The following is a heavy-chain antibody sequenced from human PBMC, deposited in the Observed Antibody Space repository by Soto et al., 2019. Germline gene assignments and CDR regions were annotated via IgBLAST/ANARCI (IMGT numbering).Heavy chain of an antibody. J-gene: IGHJ4*02. CDR3: AKVSSAWYAGFFDL. CDR2: LSDSGGSI. Sequence: GGSLRLSCTASGFTFNRHAMTWVRQAPGKGLEWVSGLSDSGGSIYYADSVKGRFTISRDNSMNTLYLQMNTLRAEDTAVYYCAKVSSAWYAGFFDLWGQGTLVTVSS. CDR1: GFTFNRHA. D-gene: IGHD2-8*01. V-gene: IGHV3-23*01.